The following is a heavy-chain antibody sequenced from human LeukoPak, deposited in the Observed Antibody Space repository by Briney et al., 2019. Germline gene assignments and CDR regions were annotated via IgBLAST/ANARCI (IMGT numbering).Heavy chain of an antibody. Sequence: GSLRLSCTASGFTFGDYAMSWVRQAPGKGLEWVGFIRSKAYGGTTEYAASVKGRFTISRDDSKSIAYLQMNSLKTEDTAVYYCTRTGQQLVENWFDPWGQGTLVTVSS. D-gene: IGHD6-6*01. CDR2: IRSKAYGGTT. CDR1: GFTFGDYA. CDR3: TRTGQQLVENWFDP. V-gene: IGHV3-49*04. J-gene: IGHJ5*02.